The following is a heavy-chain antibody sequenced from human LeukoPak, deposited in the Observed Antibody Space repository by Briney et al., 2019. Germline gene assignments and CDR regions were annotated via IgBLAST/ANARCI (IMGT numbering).Heavy chain of an antibody. CDR2: IYHSGST. Sequence: PSETLSLTCAVSGYSICSRYYWGWIRQPPGKGLEWIGNIYHSGSTYYNPSLKSRLTISLDTSKNQFSLNLSSVTAADTAVYYCARAYSNAWYSYFHHWGQGTLVTVSS. V-gene: IGHV4-38-2*01. CDR1: GYSICSRYY. CDR3: ARAYSNAWYSYFHH. D-gene: IGHD6-19*01. J-gene: IGHJ1*01.